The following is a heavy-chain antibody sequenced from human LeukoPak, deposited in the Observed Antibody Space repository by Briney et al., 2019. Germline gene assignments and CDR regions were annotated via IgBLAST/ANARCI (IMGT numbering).Heavy chain of an antibody. CDR3: AREGFIVGATPYYFDY. Sequence: GGSLRLSCAASGFTFSSYSMNWVRQAPGKGLEWVSSISSGSSYIYYADSVKGRFTISRDNAKNSLYLQMNSLRAEDTAVYYCAREGFIVGATPYYFDYWGQGTLVTVSS. V-gene: IGHV3-21*01. D-gene: IGHD1-26*01. CDR1: GFTFSSYS. J-gene: IGHJ4*02. CDR2: ISSGSSYI.